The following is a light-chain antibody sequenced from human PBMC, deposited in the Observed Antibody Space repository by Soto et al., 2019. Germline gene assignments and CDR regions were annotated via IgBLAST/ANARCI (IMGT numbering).Light chain of an antibody. V-gene: IGKV3-20*01. CDR1: QSSSSSSY. CDR3: QPYDSSPRYT. Sequence: EIVLTQSPGTLSLSPGERATLSCRASQSSSSSSYLAWYQQKPGQAPRLLIYGAASRTTGNPDRFSGSGSGPDFALTISRLEPEDFPVYYCQPYDSSPRYTFGQGTKLAIK. CDR2: GAA. J-gene: IGKJ2*01.